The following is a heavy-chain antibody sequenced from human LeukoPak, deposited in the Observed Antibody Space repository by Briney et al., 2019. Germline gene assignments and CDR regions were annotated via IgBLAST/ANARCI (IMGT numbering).Heavy chain of an antibody. Sequence: ASVKVSCKASGYTFTSYGISWVRQAPGQGVEWMGWISAYNGNTNYAQKLQGRVTMTTDTSTSTAYMELRSLRSDDTAVYYCARVVYDFWSGYYIDYWGQGTLVTVSS. J-gene: IGHJ4*02. CDR2: ISAYNGNT. D-gene: IGHD3-3*01. V-gene: IGHV1-18*01. CDR3: ARVVYDFWSGYYIDY. CDR1: GYTFTSYG.